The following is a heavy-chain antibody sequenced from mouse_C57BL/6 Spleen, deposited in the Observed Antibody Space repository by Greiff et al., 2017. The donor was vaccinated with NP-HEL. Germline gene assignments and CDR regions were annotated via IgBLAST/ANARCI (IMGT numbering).Heavy chain of an antibody. CDR1: GFTFSDYY. CDR2: INYDGSST. CDR3: AREDGYEYAMDY. V-gene: IGHV5-16*01. J-gene: IGHJ4*01. D-gene: IGHD2-2*01. Sequence: EVKLVESEGGLVQPGSSMKLSCTASGFTFSDYYMAWVRQVPEKGLEWVANINYDGSSTYYLDSLKSRFIISRDNAKNILYLQMSSLKSEDTATYYCAREDGYEYAMDYWGQGTSVTVSS.